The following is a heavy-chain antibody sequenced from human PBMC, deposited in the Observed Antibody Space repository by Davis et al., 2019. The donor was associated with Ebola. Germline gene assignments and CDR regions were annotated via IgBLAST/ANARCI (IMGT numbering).Heavy chain of an antibody. CDR3: ARVSRKISTGWYRFDAFDI. Sequence: GESLKISCATSGFIFRSYVMSWVRQAPGKGLEWVSVIYRDGRTYHADSVKGRFTISRDDAKSSLYLQMNSLRAEDTAVYYCARVSRKISTGWYRFDAFDIWGQGTLVTVSS. V-gene: IGHV3-66*01. D-gene: IGHD6-19*01. J-gene: IGHJ3*02. CDR1: GFIFRSYV. CDR2: IYRDGRT.